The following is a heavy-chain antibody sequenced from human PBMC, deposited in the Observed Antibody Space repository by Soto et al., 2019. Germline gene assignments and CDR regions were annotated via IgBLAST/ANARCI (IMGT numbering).Heavy chain of an antibody. CDR2: MNPNSGNT. CDR1: GYTFTSYD. D-gene: IGHD4-17*01. Sequence: ASVKVSCKASGYTFTSYDINWVRQATGQGLEWMGWMNPNSGNTGYAQKFQGRVTMTRSTSISTAYMELSSLRSEDTAVYYCARMGGALYYYGMDVWGQGTTVTVS. V-gene: IGHV1-8*01. CDR3: ARMGGALYYYGMDV. J-gene: IGHJ6*02.